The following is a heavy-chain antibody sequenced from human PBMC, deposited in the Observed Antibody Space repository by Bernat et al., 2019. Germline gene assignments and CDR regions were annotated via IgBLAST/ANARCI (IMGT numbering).Heavy chain of an antibody. J-gene: IGHJ6*02. CDR3: ARGIAAAGTLLYGMDV. V-gene: IGHV4-34*01. D-gene: IGHD6-13*01. CDR1: GVSFSGYY. CDR2: INHSGST. Sequence: QVQLQQWGAGLLKPSETLSLTCAVYGVSFSGYYWSWIRQPPGKGLEWIEEINHSGSTNYNPSLKSRVTISVDTSKNQFSLKLSSVTAADTAVYYCARGIAAAGTLLYGMDVWGQGTTVTVSS.